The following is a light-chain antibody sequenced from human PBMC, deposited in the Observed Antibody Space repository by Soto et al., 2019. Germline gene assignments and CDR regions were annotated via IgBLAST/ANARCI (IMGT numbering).Light chain of an antibody. CDR2: NTT. CDR3: ALYVGSGTVV. CDR1: SGSVSTSYY. V-gene: IGLV8-61*01. Sequence: QAVVTQEPLFSVSPGGTVIFTCGLTSGSVSTSYYPSWYQQSPGLAPRTLIYNTTTRSSGVPDRFSGSILGNKAALTITGAQSDDESDYLCALYVGSGTVVFGGGTKVTVL. J-gene: IGLJ2*01.